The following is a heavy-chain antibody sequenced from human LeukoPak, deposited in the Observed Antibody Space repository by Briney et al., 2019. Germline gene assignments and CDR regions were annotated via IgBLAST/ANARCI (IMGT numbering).Heavy chain of an antibody. CDR2: INHSGST. J-gene: IGHJ2*01. D-gene: IGHD3-10*01. Sequence: PSETLSLTCAVYGGSFSGYYWGWIRQPPGKGLEWIGEINHSGSTNYNPSLKSRVTISVDTSKNQFSLKLSSVTAADTAVYYCARGGLWFGGLYWYFDLWGRGTLVTVSS. CDR1: GGSFSGYY. CDR3: ARGGLWFGGLYWYFDL. V-gene: IGHV4-34*01.